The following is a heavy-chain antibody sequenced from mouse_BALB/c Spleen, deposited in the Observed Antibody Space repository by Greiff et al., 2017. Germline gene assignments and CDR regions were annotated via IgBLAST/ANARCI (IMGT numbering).Heavy chain of an antibody. CDR3: AGGSTAIVDAMDY. V-gene: IGHV1-9*01. Sequence: QVQLQQSGAELMKPGASVKISCKATGYTFSSYWIEWVKQRPGHGLEWIGEILPGSGSTNYNEKFKGKATFTADTSSNTAYMQLSSLTSEDAAVYYCAGGSTAIVDAMDYWGQGTSVTVSS. CDR1: GYTFSSYW. D-gene: IGHD1-1*01. CDR2: ILPGSGST. J-gene: IGHJ4*01.